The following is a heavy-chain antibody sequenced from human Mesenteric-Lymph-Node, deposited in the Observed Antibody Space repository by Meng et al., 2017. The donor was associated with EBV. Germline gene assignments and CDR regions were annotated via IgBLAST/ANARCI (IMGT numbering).Heavy chain of an antibody. D-gene: IGHD6-6*01. CDR1: GGSISSSSYH. CDR3: ASYSSSSVDY. Sequence: LQRRGWGPGLVKPSATLSLTCTVPGGSISSSSYHWGWIRQPPGKGLEWIGTIYYTGSTYYNPSLKSRLTISVDTSKNQFSLRLSSVTAADTAVYYCASYSSSSVDYWGQGTLVTVSS. CDR2: IYYTGST. J-gene: IGHJ4*02. V-gene: IGHV4-39*01.